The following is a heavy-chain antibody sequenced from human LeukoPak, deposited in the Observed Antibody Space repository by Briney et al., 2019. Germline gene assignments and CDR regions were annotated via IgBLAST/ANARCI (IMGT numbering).Heavy chain of an antibody. V-gene: IGHV4-34*01. CDR1: GFTFSSYD. CDR3: ARGRNTMVRGAIGAETRYYYSYYMDV. D-gene: IGHD3-10*01. J-gene: IGHJ6*03. Sequence: GALRLSCAASGFTFSSYDMTWVRQPPGKGLEWIGEINHSGSTNYNPSLKSRVTISVDTSKNHFSLRRSSVTAADTALYYCARGRNTMVRGAIGAETRYYYSYYMDVWGKGTTVTVSS. CDR2: INHSGST.